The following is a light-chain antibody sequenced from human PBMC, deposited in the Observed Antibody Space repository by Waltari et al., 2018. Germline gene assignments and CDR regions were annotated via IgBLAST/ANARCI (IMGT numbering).Light chain of an antibody. CDR3: QQFYGTPPT. CDR1: QSVLYSSNNKNY. Sequence: DIVMTQSPDSLAVSLGDRATINCRSSQSVLYSSNNKNYLAWYQQKPGQPPKLLIYWASTRESGVPDRFSGSGSGTDFTLTISSLQAEDVAAYYCQQFYGTPPTFGQGTKVEIK. CDR2: WAS. J-gene: IGKJ1*01. V-gene: IGKV4-1*01.